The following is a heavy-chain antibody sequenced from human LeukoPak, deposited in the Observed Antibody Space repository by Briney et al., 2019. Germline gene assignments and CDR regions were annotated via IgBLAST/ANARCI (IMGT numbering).Heavy chain of an antibody. V-gene: IGHV1-8*01. Sequence: GASVKVSCKASGYTFTSYDINWVRQATGQGLEWMGWMNPNSGNTGYAQKFQGRVTMTRNASISTAYMELSSLRSEDTAVYYCARARREGVLAARRRPATFYYYMDVWGKGTTVTVSS. CDR3: ARARREGVLAARRRPATFYYYMDV. CDR2: MNPNSGNT. D-gene: IGHD6-6*01. J-gene: IGHJ6*03. CDR1: GYTFTSYD.